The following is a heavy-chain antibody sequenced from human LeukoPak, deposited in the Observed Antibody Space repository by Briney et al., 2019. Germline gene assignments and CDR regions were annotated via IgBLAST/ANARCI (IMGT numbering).Heavy chain of an antibody. Sequence: SETLSLTCTVSGGSISSSSYYWGWIRQPPGKGLEWIGSIYYSGSTYYNPSLKSRVTISVDTSKNQFSLKLSSVTAADTAVYYCAKLRYSGYEYEAWGQGTLVTVSS. D-gene: IGHD5-12*01. CDR2: IYYSGST. CDR3: AKLRYSGYEYEA. CDR1: GGSISSSSYY. J-gene: IGHJ4*02. V-gene: IGHV4-39*01.